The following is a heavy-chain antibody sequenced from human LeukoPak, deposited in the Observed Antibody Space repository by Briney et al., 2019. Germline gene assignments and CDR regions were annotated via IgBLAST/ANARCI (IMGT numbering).Heavy chain of an antibody. CDR2: IYYSGST. CDR3: ARLGRDGYNPDY. D-gene: IGHD5-24*01. CDR1: GGSISSSSYY. V-gene: IGHV4-39*01. J-gene: IGHJ4*02. Sequence: PSETLSLTCTVSGGSISSSSYYWGWIRQPPGKGLEWIGSIYYSGSTYYNPSLKSRVTISVDTSKNQFSLKLSSVTAADTAVYYCARLGRDGYNPDYWGQGTLVTVSS.